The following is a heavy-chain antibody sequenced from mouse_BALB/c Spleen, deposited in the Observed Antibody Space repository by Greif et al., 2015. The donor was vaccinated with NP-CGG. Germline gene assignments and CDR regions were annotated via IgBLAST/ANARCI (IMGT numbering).Heavy chain of an antibody. Sequence: VQLQQSGAELVRPGTSVKVSCKASGYAFTNYLIEWVKQRPGQGLEWIGVINPGSGGTNYNEKFKGKATLTADKSSSTAYMQLSSLTSDDSAVYFCARSYYGNYWYFDYWGQGTTLTVSS. D-gene: IGHD2-10*01. CDR1: GYAFTNYL. CDR2: INPGSGGT. J-gene: IGHJ2*01. V-gene: IGHV1-54*01. CDR3: ARSYYGNYWYFDY.